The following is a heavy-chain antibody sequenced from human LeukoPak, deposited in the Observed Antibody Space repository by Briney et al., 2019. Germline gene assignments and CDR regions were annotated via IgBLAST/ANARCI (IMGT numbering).Heavy chain of an antibody. D-gene: IGHD4-17*01. CDR2: IYHSGST. Sequence: KPSETLSLTCAVSGYSISSGYYWGWIRQPPGKGLEWIGSIYHSGSTYYNPSLKGRVTISVDTSKNQFSLKLSSVTAADTAVYYCARNSFGDSDAFDIWGQGTMVTVSS. J-gene: IGHJ3*02. V-gene: IGHV4-38-2*01. CDR1: GYSISSGYY. CDR3: ARNSFGDSDAFDI.